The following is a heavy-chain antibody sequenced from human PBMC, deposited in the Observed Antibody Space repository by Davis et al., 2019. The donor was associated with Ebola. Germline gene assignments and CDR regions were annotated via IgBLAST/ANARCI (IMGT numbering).Heavy chain of an antibody. J-gene: IGHJ6*02. CDR3: ARVLRGYSGYDRYGMDV. V-gene: IGHV3-9*01. CDR1: GFTFDDYA. CDR2: ISWNSGSI. D-gene: IGHD5-12*01. Sequence: SLKTPCAASGFTFDDYAMHWVRQAPGKGLEWVPGISWNSGSIGYADSVKGRFTISRDNAKNTLYLQMNSLRAEDTAVYYCARVLRGYSGYDRYGMDVWGQGTTVTVSS.